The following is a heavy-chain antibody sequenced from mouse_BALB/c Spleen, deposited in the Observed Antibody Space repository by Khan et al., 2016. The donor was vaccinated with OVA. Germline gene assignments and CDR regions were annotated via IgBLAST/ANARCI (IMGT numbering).Heavy chain of an antibody. J-gene: IGHJ3*01. Sequence: VQLQQSGPDLVKPGASVKMSCKASGYTFTNYVMHWVKQKPGQGLEWIGYINPDNDGTRYNEKFKDKATLTSDKSSSTAYLELSSLTSEDSAVYYCAREASNCDFSFAYWGQGTLVTVSA. V-gene: IGHV1S136*01. CDR3: AREASNCDFSFAY. CDR1: GYTFTNYV. D-gene: IGHD4-1*01. CDR2: INPDNDGT.